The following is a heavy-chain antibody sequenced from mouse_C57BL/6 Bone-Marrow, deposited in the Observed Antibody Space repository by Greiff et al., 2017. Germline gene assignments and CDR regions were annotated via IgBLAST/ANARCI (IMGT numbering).Heavy chain of an antibody. CDR3: TRPYYSPFDY. CDR1: GFTFSSYA. J-gene: IGHJ2*01. D-gene: IGHD2-12*01. V-gene: IGHV5-9-1*02. Sequence: EVQGVESGEGLVKPGGSLKLSCAASGFTFSSYAMSWVRQTPEKRLERVAYISSGGDYIYYADTVKGRFTISRDNARNTLYLQMSSLKSEDTAMYYCTRPYYSPFDYWGQGTTLTVSS. CDR2: ISSGGDYI.